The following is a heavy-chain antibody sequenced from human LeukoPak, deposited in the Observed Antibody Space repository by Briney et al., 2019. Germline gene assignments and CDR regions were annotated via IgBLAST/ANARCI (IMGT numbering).Heavy chain of an antibody. V-gene: IGHV4-59*12. J-gene: IGHJ4*02. D-gene: IGHD6-13*01. CDR2: IYYSGST. CDR3: ARDSSSWEPKYYFDY. CDR1: GGSISSYY. Sequence: SETLSLTCTVSGGSISSYYWSWIRQPPGKGLEWIGYIYYSGSTNYNPSLKSRVTIPVDTSKNQFSLKLSSVTAADTAVYYCARDSSSWEPKYYFDYWGQGTLVTVSS.